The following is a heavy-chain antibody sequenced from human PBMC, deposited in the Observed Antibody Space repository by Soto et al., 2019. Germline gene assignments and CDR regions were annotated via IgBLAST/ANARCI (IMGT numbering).Heavy chain of an antibody. CDR1: GGSISSGDYY. D-gene: IGHD3-16*01. CDR2: IYYSGST. Sequence: QVQLQESGPGLVKPSQTLSLTCTVSGGSISSGDYYWSWIRQPPGKGLEWIGYIYYSGSTYYNPSLKSRVTISVDTSKNQFSLKLSSVTAADTAVYYCARERALTRGGYPFDYWGQGTLVTVSS. J-gene: IGHJ4*02. CDR3: ARERALTRGGYPFDY. V-gene: IGHV4-30-4*01.